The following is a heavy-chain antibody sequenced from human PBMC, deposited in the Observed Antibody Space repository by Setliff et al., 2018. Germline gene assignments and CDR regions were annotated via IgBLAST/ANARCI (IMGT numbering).Heavy chain of an antibody. D-gene: IGHD6-19*01. CDR2: ISSSSSTI. Sequence: GGSLRLSCAASGFTFSSYSMNWVRQAPGKGLEWVSYISSSSSTIYYADSVKGRFTISRDNAKNSLYLQMNSLRAEDTAVYYCARAYSSGWPVYYYYYYGIDVWGQGTTVTVSS. V-gene: IGHV3-48*04. J-gene: IGHJ6*02. CDR1: GFTFSSYS. CDR3: ARAYSSGWPVYYYYYYGIDV.